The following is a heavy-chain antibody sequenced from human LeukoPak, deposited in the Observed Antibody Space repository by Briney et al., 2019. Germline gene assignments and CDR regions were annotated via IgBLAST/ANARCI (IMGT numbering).Heavy chain of an antibody. D-gene: IGHD3-10*01. Sequence: SETLSLTCAVYGGSFSGYYWSWIRQPPGKGLEWIGEINHSGSTNYNPSLKSRVTISVDTSKNQFSLKLSSVTAADTAVYYCARGIGSYGSGSFWGQGTLVTVSS. V-gene: IGHV4-34*01. CDR3: ARGIGSYGSGSF. CDR2: INHSGST. CDR1: GGSFSGYY. J-gene: IGHJ4*02.